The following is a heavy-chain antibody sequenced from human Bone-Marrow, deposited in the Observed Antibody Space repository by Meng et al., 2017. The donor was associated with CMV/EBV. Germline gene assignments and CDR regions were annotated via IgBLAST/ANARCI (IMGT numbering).Heavy chain of an antibody. CDR2: IKSKTDGGTT. Sequence: GESLKISCTASGFTFGDSAMSWVRQAPGKGLEWVGRIKSKTDGGTTDYAAPVKGRFTISRDDSKNTLYLQMNSLKTEDTALYYCTTDVRFWSGYGVVDYWGQGTLVTVSS. CDR1: GFTFGDSA. D-gene: IGHD3-3*01. J-gene: IGHJ4*02. V-gene: IGHV3-15*01. CDR3: TTDVRFWSGYGVVDY.